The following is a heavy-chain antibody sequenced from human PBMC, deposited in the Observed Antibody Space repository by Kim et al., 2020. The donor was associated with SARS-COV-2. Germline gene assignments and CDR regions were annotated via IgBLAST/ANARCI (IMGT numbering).Heavy chain of an antibody. J-gene: IGHJ4*02. Sequence: KYTQKFQGRVTINADKSTSTAYMELSSLRSEDAAVYYCARDFQEDYGFDYWGQGTLVTVSS. CDR3: ARDFQEDYGFDY. D-gene: IGHD4-17*01. V-gene: IGHV1-69*04.